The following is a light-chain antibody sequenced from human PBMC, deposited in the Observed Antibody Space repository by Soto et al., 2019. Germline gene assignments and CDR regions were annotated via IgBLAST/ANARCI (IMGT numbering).Light chain of an antibody. J-gene: IGKJ1*01. CDR2: DAT. V-gene: IGKV1-5*01. Sequence: DIQMTQTPSTLSASVGDRVTITCRASQGIDIWLAWYQQKPGQAPKVLIWDATTLHRGVPSRFSGSGSGSEFTLTISSLQPGDSATYYCQQYNGYSTWTFGQGTKVDIK. CDR3: QQYNGYSTWT. CDR1: QGIDIW.